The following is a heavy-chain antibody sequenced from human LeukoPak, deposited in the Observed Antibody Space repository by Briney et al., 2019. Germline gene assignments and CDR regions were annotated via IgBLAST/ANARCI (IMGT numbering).Heavy chain of an antibody. CDR2: IKQDGSEK. J-gene: IGHJ4*02. V-gene: IGHV3-7*01. CDR3: AKVANYYYGSESYYFFEH. Sequence: PGGSLRLSCAASVFPFTTYWMIWVPQAPGKGVEWVANIKQDGSEKLYVHSVKGRFHISRDNAKTSLYLQMNSLRVEDTAVYYCAKVANYYYGSESYYFFEHWGQGTPVTASS. CDR1: VFPFTTYW. D-gene: IGHD3-10*01.